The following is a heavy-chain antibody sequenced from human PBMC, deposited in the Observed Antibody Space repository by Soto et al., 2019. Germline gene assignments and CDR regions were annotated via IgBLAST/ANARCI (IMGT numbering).Heavy chain of an antibody. J-gene: IGHJ4*02. D-gene: IGHD3-9*01. CDR3: VSRGPSRRYTLDN. CDR1: GFAFDSYA. V-gene: IGHV3-23*01. Sequence: VQLLESGGGSVQPGGSLRLSCAASGFAFDSYALNWVRQAPGKGLEWIATISASVTSQYYADSVKGRFTISRDNPKNILYLHMSSLRADDTAIYYCVSRGPSRRYTLDNWGQGTLVTVSS. CDR2: ISASVTSQ.